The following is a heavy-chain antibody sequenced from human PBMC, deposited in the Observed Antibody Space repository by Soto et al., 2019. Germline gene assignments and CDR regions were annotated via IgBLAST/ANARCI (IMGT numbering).Heavy chain of an antibody. CDR1: GHSTSSGYF. CDR3: ARDGSVGTGWFDP. D-gene: IGHD1-26*01. V-gene: IGHV4-38-2*02. Sequence: PSETLSLTCAVSGHSTSSGYFWGWLRQPPGKGLEWIGSIYYGGTAYYNPSLKSRVTISLDMSKNQFSLSLSSVTAADTAFYYCARDGSVGTGWFDPWGQGTLVTVSS. CDR2: IYYGGTA. J-gene: IGHJ5*02.